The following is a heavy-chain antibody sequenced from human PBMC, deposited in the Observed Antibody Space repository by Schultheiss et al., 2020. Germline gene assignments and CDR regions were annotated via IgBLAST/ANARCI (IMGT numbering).Heavy chain of an antibody. D-gene: IGHD3-3*01. V-gene: IGHV4-31*03. CDR1: GGSISSGGYY. CDR3: ARGVETYYDFWSGSQRYYYYGMDV. Sequence: SETLSLTCTVSGGSISSGGYYWSWIRQHPGKGLEWIGFIYYSGSTYYNPSLKSRVTMSVDTSKNQFSLKLSSVTAADTAVYYCARGVETYYDFWSGSQRYYYYGMDVWGQGTTVTVSS. CDR2: IYYSGST. J-gene: IGHJ6*02.